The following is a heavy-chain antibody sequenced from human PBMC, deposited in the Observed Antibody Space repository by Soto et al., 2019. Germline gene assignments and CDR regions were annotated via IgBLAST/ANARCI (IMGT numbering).Heavy chain of an antibody. CDR1: GFSLSNARMG. CDR2: IFSNDEK. J-gene: IGHJ6*04. D-gene: IGHD3-3*01. Sequence: QVTLKESGPVLVKPTETLTLTCTVSGFSLSNARMGVSWIRQPPGKALEWLAHIFSNDEKSYSTSLKSRLTIPKNTSTAPVALTTTTLHPVEPATYSCARPHDPPHPTYPGMDVWGNGPTATVSS. CDR3: ARPHDPPHPTYPGMDV. V-gene: IGHV2-26*01.